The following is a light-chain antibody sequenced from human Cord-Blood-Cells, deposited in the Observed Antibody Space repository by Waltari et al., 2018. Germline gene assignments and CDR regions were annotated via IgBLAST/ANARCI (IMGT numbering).Light chain of an antibody. V-gene: IGKV3-11*01. Sequence: EIVLTQSPATLSLSPGERATLSCRASQSVSSYLAWYQQKPGQATRLLIYDASNRATGIPARFSGSGSGTDFTLTISSLEPEDFAVYYCQQRSNWTSLTFGGGTKVEIK. J-gene: IGKJ4*01. CDR3: QQRSNWTSLT. CDR1: QSVSSY. CDR2: DAS.